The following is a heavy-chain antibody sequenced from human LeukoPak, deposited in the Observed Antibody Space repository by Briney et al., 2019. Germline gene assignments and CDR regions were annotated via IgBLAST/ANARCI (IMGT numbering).Heavy chain of an antibody. J-gene: IGHJ4*02. CDR1: GFTFSNCG. CDR2: IWYDGSNK. D-gene: IGHD5-24*01. V-gene: IGHV3-33*06. CDR3: AKMWGGTRDGIDY. Sequence: GGSLRLSCAASGFTFSNCGMHWVGQAPGKGLEWVAVIWYDGSNKYYADSVKGRFTISRDNSKNTLYLQMNSLRAEDTAVYTCAKMWGGTRDGIDYWGQGTLVTVSS.